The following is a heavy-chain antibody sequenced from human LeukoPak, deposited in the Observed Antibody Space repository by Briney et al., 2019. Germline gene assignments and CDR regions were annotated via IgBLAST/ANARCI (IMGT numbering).Heavy chain of an antibody. V-gene: IGHV1-2*02. CDR1: GYSFTDYY. D-gene: IGHD3-10*01. CDR2: INPNSGGT. CDR3: ARSGLWFGESHNWFDP. J-gene: IGHJ5*02. Sequence: GASVKVSCKASGYSFTDYYMHWVRQAPGQGLEWMGWINPNSGGTNYAQKFQGRVTMTRDTSISTAYMELSRLRSDDTAVYYCARSGLWFGESHNWFDPWGQGTLVTVSS.